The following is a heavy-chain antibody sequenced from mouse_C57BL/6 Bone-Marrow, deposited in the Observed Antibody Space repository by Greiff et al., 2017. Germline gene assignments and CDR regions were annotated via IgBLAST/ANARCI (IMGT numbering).Heavy chain of an antibody. CDR3: ARFGAPAWFAY. J-gene: IGHJ3*01. D-gene: IGHD3-1*01. CDR2: ISDGGSYT. Sequence: EVQLVESGGGLVKPGGSLKLSCAASGFTFSSYAMSWVRQTPEKRLEWVATISDGGSYTYYPDNVKGRFTISRDNAKNKLYLQMSHLKSEDTAVYYCARFGAPAWFAYWGQGTMLTVSA. V-gene: IGHV5-4*01. CDR1: GFTFSSYA.